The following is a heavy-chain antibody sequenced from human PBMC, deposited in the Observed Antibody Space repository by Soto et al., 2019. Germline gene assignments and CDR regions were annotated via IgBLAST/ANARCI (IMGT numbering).Heavy chain of an antibody. CDR3: ASPPRGHAVDL. CDR2: ISGSGATI. V-gene: IGHV3-48*01. J-gene: IGHJ3*01. D-gene: IGHD2-2*01. CDR1: SFLFSSYT. Sequence: VELVESGGDLVQPGGSLRLTCTASSFLFSSYTMNWVRQAPGKGLEWIAYISGSGATIHYADSVKGRFTISRDNAKKSLYLQMDSPRVNDTAVYYCASPPRGHAVDLWGQGTLVAVSS.